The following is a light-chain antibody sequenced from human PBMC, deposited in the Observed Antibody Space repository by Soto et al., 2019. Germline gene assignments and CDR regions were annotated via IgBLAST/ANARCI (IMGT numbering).Light chain of an antibody. CDR1: QSLLHANGYYY. CDR3: MQALLTPGT. CDR2: LGS. Sequence: DIVMTQSPLSLPVTPGEPASISCRSSQSLLHANGYYYLDWYLQKPGQSPQLLIYLGSDRASGVPDRFSGSGSGTDFTLQISRVEAEDVGVYYCMQALLTPGTFGHGTKVEIK. J-gene: IGKJ1*01. V-gene: IGKV2-28*01.